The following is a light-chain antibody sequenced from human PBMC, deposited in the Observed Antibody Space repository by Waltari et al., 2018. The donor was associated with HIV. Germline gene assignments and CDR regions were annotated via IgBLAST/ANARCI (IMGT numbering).Light chain of an antibody. CDR2: DTT. Sequence: VVTQEPSLTVSHGGTIILTCWSTEGAVTTTYSPYWFQQKPGQAPTTLIHDTTQRHFWTPARVSGFRLGDKAALTLSGALSEDEGVYFCLLFFGATRVFGGGTMVTVL. V-gene: IGLV7-46*01. CDR3: LLFFGATRV. CDR1: EGAVTTTYS. J-gene: IGLJ2*01.